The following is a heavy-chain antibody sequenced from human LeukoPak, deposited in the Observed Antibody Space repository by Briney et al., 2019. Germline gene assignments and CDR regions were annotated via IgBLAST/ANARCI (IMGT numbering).Heavy chain of an antibody. CDR3: ARDPTYYLRYGYFDS. Sequence: GGSLRLSCAASGFTFSDYYMSWIRQAPGKGLEWVSYISSSGSIIYYADSVKGRFTISRDNAKNSMYLQMNSLRAEDTAVYYCARDPTYYLRYGYFDSWGQGTLVTVSS. CDR2: ISSSGSII. CDR1: GFTFSDYY. J-gene: IGHJ4*02. D-gene: IGHD1-26*01. V-gene: IGHV3-11*04.